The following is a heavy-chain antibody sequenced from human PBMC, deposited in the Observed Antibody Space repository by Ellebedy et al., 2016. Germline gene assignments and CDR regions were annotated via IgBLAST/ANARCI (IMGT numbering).Heavy chain of an antibody. J-gene: IGHJ4*02. CDR3: ARDRSSVVAAKEIDY. D-gene: IGHD2-15*01. CDR2: LSFDGSSK. V-gene: IGHV3-30-3*01. Sequence: GESLKISCAASGFTFSTYALHWVRQTPGKGLEWLTVLSFDGSSKYYADFVKGRFTISRDNSKNTLYLQMNSLRAEDTAVYYCARDRSSVVAAKEIDYWGQGTLVTVSS. CDR1: GFTFSTYA.